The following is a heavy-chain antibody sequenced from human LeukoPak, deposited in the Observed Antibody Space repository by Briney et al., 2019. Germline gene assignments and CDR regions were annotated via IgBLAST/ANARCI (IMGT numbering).Heavy chain of an antibody. CDR2: IWYDRSNK. Sequence: GGSLRLSCAASGFTFSSYGMHWVRQAPGKGLEWVAVIWYDRSNKYYADSVKGRFTISRDNSKNTLYLQMNSLRAEDTAVYYCARDRVAVAGTAWFDPWGQGTLVTVSS. D-gene: IGHD6-19*01. CDR1: GFTFSSYG. J-gene: IGHJ5*02. V-gene: IGHV3-33*01. CDR3: ARDRVAVAGTAWFDP.